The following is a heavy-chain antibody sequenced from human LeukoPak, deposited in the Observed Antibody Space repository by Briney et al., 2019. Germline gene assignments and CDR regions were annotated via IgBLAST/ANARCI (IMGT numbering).Heavy chain of an antibody. CDR2: ISSSSNYI. D-gene: IGHD1-14*01. CDR1: GFTFSSYS. CDR3: ARDDRDTYYYYGMDV. V-gene: IGHV3-21*01. J-gene: IGHJ6*02. Sequence: GGSLRLSCAASGFTFSSYSMNWVRQAPGKGLEWVSSISSSSNYIYYADSVKGRFTISRDNAKNSLYLQMNSLRAEDTAVYYCARDDRDTYYYYGMDVWGQGTTVTVSS.